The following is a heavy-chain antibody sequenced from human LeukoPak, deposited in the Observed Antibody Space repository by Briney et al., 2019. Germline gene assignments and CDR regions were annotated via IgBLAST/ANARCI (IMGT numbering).Heavy chain of an antibody. CDR2: ITGSGDTT. J-gene: IGHJ4*02. D-gene: IGHD3-9*01. V-gene: IGHV3-23*01. Sequence: GGSLRLSCAASGFIFRNYTMSWVRQAPGKGLEWVSAITGSGDTTYYADSVKGRFTISRDNSKNTLYVEMNTLRAEDTAVYYCAKWGDYDVLTGYYVSDFWGQGTLVTVSS. CDR1: GFIFRNYT. CDR3: AKWGDYDVLTGYYVSDF.